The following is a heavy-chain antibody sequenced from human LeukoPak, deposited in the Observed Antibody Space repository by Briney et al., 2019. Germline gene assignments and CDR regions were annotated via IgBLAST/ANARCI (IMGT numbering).Heavy chain of an antibody. CDR3: ARDSLLGFLEWLRAFDI. D-gene: IGHD3-3*01. CDR1: GGSISSSSYY. J-gene: IGHJ3*02. V-gene: IGHV4-39*07. Sequence: SETLSLTCTVSGGSISSSSYYWGWIRQPPGKGLEWIGGIYYSGSTYYNPSLKSRVTISVDTSKNQFSRKRSAVTGADTVVYSRARDSLLGFLEWLRAFDIWGQGTMVTVSS. CDR2: IYYSGST.